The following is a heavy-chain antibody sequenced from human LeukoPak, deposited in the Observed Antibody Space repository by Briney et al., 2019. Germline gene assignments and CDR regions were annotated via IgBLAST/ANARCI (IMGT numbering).Heavy chain of an antibody. CDR1: GVSISSYY. V-gene: IGHV4-59*01. D-gene: IGHD6-19*01. CDR3: ARPYRSGWSGSFDY. Sequence: ASETLSLTCTVSGVSISSYYWSWIRQPPPQGLEWIGNIHYCWSAKFYPSLKRRVTILIDTSRNQLSLRICTVTAADTAVYYCARPYRSGWSGSFDYWGQGTLVTVSS. J-gene: IGHJ4*02. CDR2: IHYCWSA.